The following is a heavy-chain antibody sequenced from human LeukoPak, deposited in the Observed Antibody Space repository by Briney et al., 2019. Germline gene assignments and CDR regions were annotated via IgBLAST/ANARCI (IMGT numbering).Heavy chain of an antibody. J-gene: IGHJ4*02. V-gene: IGHV1-8*01. D-gene: IGHD2-15*01. CDR1: GYTFTSYD. CDR3: ARRSSGGSSDY. CDR2: MNPNSGNT. Sequence: ASVKVSCKASGYTFTSYDINWVRQATGQGLEWMGWMNPNSGNTGYAQKFQGRVTMTTDTSTSTAYMELRSLRSDDTAVYYCARRSSGGSSDYWGQGTLVTVSS.